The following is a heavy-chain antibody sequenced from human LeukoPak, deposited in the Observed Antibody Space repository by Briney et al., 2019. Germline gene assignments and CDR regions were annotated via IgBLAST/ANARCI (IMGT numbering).Heavy chain of an antibody. CDR3: ASGIAAAGNDY. CDR1: GFTFSSYA. Sequence: GGSLRLSCAASGFTFSSYAMSWVRQAPGKGLEWVAVISYDGSNKYYADSVKGRFTISRDNSKNTLYLQMNSLRAEDTAVYYCASGIAAAGNDYWGQGTLVTVSS. CDR2: ISYDGSNK. V-gene: IGHV3-30*04. D-gene: IGHD6-13*01. J-gene: IGHJ4*02.